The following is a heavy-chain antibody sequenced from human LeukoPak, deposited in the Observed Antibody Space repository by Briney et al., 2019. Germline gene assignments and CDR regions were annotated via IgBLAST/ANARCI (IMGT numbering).Heavy chain of an antibody. J-gene: IGHJ6*03. CDR1: GGSLTYYY. Sequence: PSETLSLTCTVSGGSLTYYYWTWIRQSPGRRPEWIGYIYYSGSTHYNPSLESRVAFSVDTSKNQVSLRLSSVTAADTAIYYCARLGSIHSSSWYTDYYYMDVWGKGTTVTVSS. CDR2: IYYSGST. CDR3: ARLGSIHSSSWYTDYYYMDV. V-gene: IGHV4-59*01. D-gene: IGHD6-13*01.